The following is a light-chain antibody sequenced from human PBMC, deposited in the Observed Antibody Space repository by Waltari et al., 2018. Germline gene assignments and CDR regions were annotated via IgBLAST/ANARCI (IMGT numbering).Light chain of an antibody. CDR1: DNIANW. CDR3: QQYKDYPYT. J-gene: IGKJ2*01. V-gene: IGKV1-5*03. Sequence: DIRMTQPPSTLSASVGDRVSITCRASDNIANWLAWYQHRAGKAPNLLSSRAPVLESGVPSRFSGSGSGTDFTLSITSLQPGDFAAFYCQQYKDYPYTFGQGTKLEI. CDR2: RAP.